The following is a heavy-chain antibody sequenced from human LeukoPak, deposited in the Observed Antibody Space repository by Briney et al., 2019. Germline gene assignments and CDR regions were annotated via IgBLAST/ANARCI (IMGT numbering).Heavy chain of an antibody. CDR3: AKDIKPSYDSSGSNAFDI. CDR2: IIPIFGTV. J-gene: IGHJ3*02. D-gene: IGHD3-22*01. CDR1: GGTFSSYA. Sequence: VASVKVSCKASGGTFSSYAISWVRQAPGQGLEWMGGIIPIFGTVNYAQKFQGRVTITADKSTSTAYMELSSLRAEDTALYYCAKDIKPSYDSSGSNAFDIWGQGTMVTVSS. V-gene: IGHV1-69*06.